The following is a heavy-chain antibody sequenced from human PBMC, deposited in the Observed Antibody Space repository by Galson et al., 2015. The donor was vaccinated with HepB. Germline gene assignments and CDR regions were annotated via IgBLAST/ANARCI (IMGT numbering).Heavy chain of an antibody. Sequence: SVKVSCKASGGTFSSYGITWVRQAPGQGLEWMGRIIPILGIANYAQKFQGSVTIRADRSTSTAYLGLSSLRSEDTAVDYCARDKIRTPYYDILTVYYNTQSHFDDWGHGTLVTFSS. CDR2: IIPILGIA. D-gene: IGHD3-9*01. CDR3: ARDKIRTPYYDILTVYYNTQSHFDD. CDR1: GGTFSSYG. V-gene: IGHV1-69*04. J-gene: IGHJ4*01.